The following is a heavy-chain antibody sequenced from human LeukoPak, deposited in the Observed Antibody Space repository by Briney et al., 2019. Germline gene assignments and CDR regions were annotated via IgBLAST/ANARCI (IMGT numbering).Heavy chain of an antibody. CDR3: ARGEDGGNWLNGC. D-gene: IGHD4-23*01. CDR2: TSYDGNNK. Sequence: GGSLRLSCAASGFTFSSYWMSWVRQAPGKGLEWVAVTSYDGNNKYYADSVKGRFTISRDNSKNTLYLQMNSLRSEDTAVYFGARGEDGGNWLNGCWGQGTRVAVPP. CDR1: GFTFSSYW. V-gene: IGHV3-30*03. J-gene: IGHJ4*02.